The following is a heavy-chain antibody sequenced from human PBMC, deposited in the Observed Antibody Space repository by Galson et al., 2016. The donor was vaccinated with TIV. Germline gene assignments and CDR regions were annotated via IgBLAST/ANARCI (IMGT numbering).Heavy chain of an antibody. V-gene: IGHV3-13*01. Sequence: LRLSCADSGFTFSMYDMHWVRQATGKRLEWVSGIGTLGDTYYADSVKGRFTISRENATNSLYLHMNSLRAGDSAVYYCARGWPGIVGGRDAFDIWGRGTMVTVSS. CDR3: ARGWPGIVGGRDAFDI. CDR1: GFTFSMYD. CDR2: IGTLGDT. D-gene: IGHD1-26*01. J-gene: IGHJ3*02.